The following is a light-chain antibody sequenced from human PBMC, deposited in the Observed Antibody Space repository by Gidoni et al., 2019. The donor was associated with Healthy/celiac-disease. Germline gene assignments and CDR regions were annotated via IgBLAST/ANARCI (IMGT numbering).Light chain of an antibody. Sequence: DLQMTQSPSSLSASVVDRVTITCQASQDISNYLNWYQQKPGKAPKLLIYDASNLETGVPSRFSGSGSGTDFTVTISSLQPEEIATYYCQQYDNLPYTFGQGTKLEIK. J-gene: IGKJ2*01. V-gene: IGKV1-33*01. CDR3: QQYDNLPYT. CDR1: QDISNY. CDR2: DAS.